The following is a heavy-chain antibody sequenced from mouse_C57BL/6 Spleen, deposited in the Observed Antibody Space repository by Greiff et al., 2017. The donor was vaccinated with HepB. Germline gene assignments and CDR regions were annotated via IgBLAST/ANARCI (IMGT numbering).Heavy chain of an antibody. CDR1: GYAFSSSW. V-gene: IGHV1-82*01. CDR2: IYPGDGDT. Sequence: VQLQQSGPELVKPGASVKISCKASGYAFSSSWMNWVKQRPGKGLEWIGRIYPGDGDTNYNGKFKGKATLTADKSSSTAYLQLSSLTSEDSAVYCCARGTSTGYFDYGGQGTTLTVSS. CDR3: ARGTSTGYFDY. J-gene: IGHJ2*01.